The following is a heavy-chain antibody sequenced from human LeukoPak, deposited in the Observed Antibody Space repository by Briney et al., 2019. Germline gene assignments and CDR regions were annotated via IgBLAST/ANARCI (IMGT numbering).Heavy chain of an antibody. CDR1: GYTFTGYY. J-gene: IGHJ4*02. D-gene: IGHD1-14*01. V-gene: IGHV1-18*04. CDR2: ISVSRGDT. Sequence: GASVKVSCKASGYTFTGYYMHWVRQAPGQGLEWMAWISVSRGDTQYAQKFQGRVTMTTDTSTSTAYLELRSLRSDDTAVYYCVRDDWRGLGNRNGVANFDYWGQGTLVTVSS. CDR3: VRDDWRGLGNRNGVANFDY.